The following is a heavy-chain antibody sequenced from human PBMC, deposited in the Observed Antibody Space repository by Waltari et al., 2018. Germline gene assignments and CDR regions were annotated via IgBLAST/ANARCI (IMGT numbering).Heavy chain of an antibody. CDR2: IRYSGCT. Sequence: QLQLQESGPGLVKPSETLSLTCTVSGGSISSSSYYWGWIRQPPGKGRAWSGSIRYSGCTYWNQYLRRRFTESVDTSKNQFSLKLGSVPAADTAEYYGARHQSWRDAFEIWGQGTMVTVSS. J-gene: IGHJ3*02. CDR1: GGSISSSSYY. V-gene: IGHV4-39*07. D-gene: IGHD6-13*01. CDR3: ARHQSWRDAFEI.